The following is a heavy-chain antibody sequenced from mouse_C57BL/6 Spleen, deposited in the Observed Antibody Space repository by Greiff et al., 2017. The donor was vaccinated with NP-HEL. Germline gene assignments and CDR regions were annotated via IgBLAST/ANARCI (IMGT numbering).Heavy chain of an antibody. J-gene: IGHJ2*01. CDR1: GYTFTDYY. Sequence: VQLQQSGPELVKPGASVKISCKASGYTFTDYYMNWVKQSPGKSLEWIGVFNPYNGGTSYNQKFKGKATLTVDKSSSTAYMQLRSLTSEDSAAYYCARDVSSFFDYWGQGTTLTVSS. V-gene: IGHV1-26*01. CDR3: ARDVSSFFDY. D-gene: IGHD1-1*01. CDR2: FNPYNGGT.